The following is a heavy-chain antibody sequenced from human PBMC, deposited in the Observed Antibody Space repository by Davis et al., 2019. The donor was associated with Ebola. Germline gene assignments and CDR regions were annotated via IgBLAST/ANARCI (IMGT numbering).Heavy chain of an antibody. V-gene: IGHV3-30*04. Sequence: GESLKISCAASGFPFSNYAMHWVRQTPDKGLEWVAVASHDGTTTYYGDSVTGRFTISRDNSKNTLFLQLNRLRPDDTAIYFCARALHDEILDYGGQGTPVTVSS. D-gene: IGHD3-9*01. J-gene: IGHJ4*02. CDR2: ASHDGTTT. CDR3: ARALHDEILDY. CDR1: GFPFSNYA.